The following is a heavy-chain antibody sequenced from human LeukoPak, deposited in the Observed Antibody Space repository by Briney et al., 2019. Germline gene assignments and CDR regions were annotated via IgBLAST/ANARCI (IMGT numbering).Heavy chain of an antibody. Sequence: SETLSLTCTMSGGSISTSSFYWGWVRQPPGKGLEWIGSIYYSGNTYYNPSHKSRVTISVDTSKNHFSLELSSVTAADTAVYYGARAYYYERSGYYYQTFDYWGQGTLVTVSA. CDR1: GGSISTSSFY. D-gene: IGHD3-22*01. J-gene: IGHJ4*02. V-gene: IGHV4-39*02. CDR2: IYYSGNT. CDR3: ARAYYYERSGYYYQTFDY.